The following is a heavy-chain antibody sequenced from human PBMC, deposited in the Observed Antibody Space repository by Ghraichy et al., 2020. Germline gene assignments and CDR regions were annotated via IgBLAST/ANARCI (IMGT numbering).Heavy chain of an antibody. CDR3: ASGRYCSGGSCYYQNWLDP. CDR2: IYYSGST. Sequence: SQTLSLTCTVSGGSVSSGSYYWNWIRQPPGKGLEWIGYIYYSGSTNYSPSLKSRVTISVDTSKNQFSLRLSSVTAADTAVYYCASGRYCSGGSCYYQNWLDPWGQRSMVTVSS. V-gene: IGHV4-61*01. D-gene: IGHD2-15*01. CDR1: GGSVSSGSYY. J-gene: IGHJ5*02.